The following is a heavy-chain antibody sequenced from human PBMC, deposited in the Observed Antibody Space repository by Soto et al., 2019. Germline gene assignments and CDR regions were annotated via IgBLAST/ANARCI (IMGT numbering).Heavy chain of an antibody. CDR1: GGSIRSGGYY. CDR3: ASRNCGGDCSAGWFDP. D-gene: IGHD2-21*02. V-gene: IGHV4-31*03. CDR2: IYYSGST. Sequence: QVQLQESGPGLVKPSQTLSLTCTVSGGSIRSGGYYWSWIRQHPGKGLEWIGYIYYSGSTYYNPSQKSRVTISVDTSKNQFSLKLSSGTAADTAVYYCASRNCGGDCSAGWFDPWGQGTLVTVSS. J-gene: IGHJ5*02.